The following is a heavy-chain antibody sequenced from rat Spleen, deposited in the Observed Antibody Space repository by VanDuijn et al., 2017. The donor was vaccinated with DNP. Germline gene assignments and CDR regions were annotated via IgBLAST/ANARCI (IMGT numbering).Heavy chain of an antibody. V-gene: IGHV5-31*01. Sequence: EVQLVESGGGLVQPGRSLKVSCVASGCTFNYYWIAWVRQVPGKGLEWIASITSGSGSPSYLDSVRGRFIISRDDAKDTLFLQMDSLRSEDTATYYCARRGYNNSWYFDFRGPGTTVTVSS. J-gene: IGHJ1*01. D-gene: IGHD1-10*01. CDR3: ARRGYNNSWYFDF. CDR2: ITSGSGSP. CDR1: GCTFNYYW.